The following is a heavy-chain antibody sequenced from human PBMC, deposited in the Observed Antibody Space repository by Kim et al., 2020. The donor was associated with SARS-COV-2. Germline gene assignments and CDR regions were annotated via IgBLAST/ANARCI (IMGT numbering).Heavy chain of an antibody. Sequence: GGSLRLSCVASGFTFNDYTMTWVRQIPGTGLEWISAINGAAESTSYSDSVKGRFTISRDNSKNTVFLQMDGLRAEDAALYYCANVYYYRSGSLGDWGQGTLVTVSS. J-gene: IGHJ4*02. CDR3: ANVYYYRSGSLGD. CDR2: INGAAEST. D-gene: IGHD3-10*01. CDR1: GFTFNDYT. V-gene: IGHV3-23*01.